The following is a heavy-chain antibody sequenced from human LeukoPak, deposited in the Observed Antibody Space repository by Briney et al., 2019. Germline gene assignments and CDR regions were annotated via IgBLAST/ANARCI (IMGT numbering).Heavy chain of an antibody. Sequence: LRLSCAASGFTFSSYAMSWVRQAPGKGLEWIGYIYYSGSTYYNPSLKSRVTISVDTSKNQFSLKLSSVTAADTAVYYCARTSDAASEAFDIWGQGTMVTVSS. V-gene: IGHV4-30-4*08. CDR1: GFTFSSYA. CDR3: ARTSDAASEAFDI. J-gene: IGHJ3*02. CDR2: IYYSGST.